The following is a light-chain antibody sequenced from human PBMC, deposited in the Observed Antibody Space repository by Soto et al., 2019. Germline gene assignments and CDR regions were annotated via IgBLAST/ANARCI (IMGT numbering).Light chain of an antibody. Sequence: QSVLSQPPSVSGAPCQRITISCTGSSSNIGANYDVHWYRQVPGTAPKLLMSGDNNRPSGVADRFSGSKSGTSASLAITRLQAEDEADYYCQSYDSSLNRVFGTGTKVTVL. CDR3: QSYDSSLNRV. J-gene: IGLJ1*01. CDR2: GDN. V-gene: IGLV1-40*01. CDR1: SSNIGANYD.